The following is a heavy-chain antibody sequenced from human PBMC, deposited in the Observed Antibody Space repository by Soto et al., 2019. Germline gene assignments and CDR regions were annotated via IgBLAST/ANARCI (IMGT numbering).Heavy chain of an antibody. CDR3: ARQERASNYYYYGMDV. J-gene: IGHJ6*02. Sequence: PGESLKISCKGSGYSFTSYWIGWVRQMPGKGLEWMGIIYPGDSDTRYSPSFQGQVTISADKSISTAYLQWSSLKASDTAMYYCARQERASNYYYYGMDVWGQGTTVTVSS. V-gene: IGHV5-51*01. CDR2: IYPGDSDT. CDR1: GYSFTSYW. D-gene: IGHD1-26*01.